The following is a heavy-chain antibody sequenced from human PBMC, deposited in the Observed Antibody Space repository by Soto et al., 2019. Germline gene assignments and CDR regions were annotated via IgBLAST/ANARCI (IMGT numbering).Heavy chain of an antibody. Sequence: GGSLRLSCAASGFTLSGYAMDWVRQAPGKGLEYVSGISSNGVGTYYANSVQGRFTISRDNSKNTVYLQMGSLRPEDMAVYYCAKDRHPDGIWTFDFWGQGTLVTVSS. CDR3: AKDRHPDGIWTFDF. D-gene: IGHD3-9*01. V-gene: IGHV3-64*01. J-gene: IGHJ4*02. CDR2: ISSNGVGT. CDR1: GFTLSGYA.